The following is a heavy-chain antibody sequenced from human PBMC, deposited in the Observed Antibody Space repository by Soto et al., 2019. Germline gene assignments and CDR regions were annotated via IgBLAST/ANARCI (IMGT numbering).Heavy chain of an antibody. Sequence: GGSLRLSCAASGFTFSSYGMHWVRQAPGKGLEWVAVIWYDGSNKYYADSVKGRFTISRDNSKNTLYLQMNSLRAEDTAVYYCARDPDYGDYGFDYWGQGTLVTVSS. V-gene: IGHV3-33*01. J-gene: IGHJ4*02. CDR2: IWYDGSNK. CDR1: GFTFSSYG. CDR3: ARDPDYGDYGFDY. D-gene: IGHD4-17*01.